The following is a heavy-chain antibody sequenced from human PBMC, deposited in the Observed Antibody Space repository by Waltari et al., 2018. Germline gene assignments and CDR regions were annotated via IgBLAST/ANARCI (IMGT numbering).Heavy chain of an antibody. V-gene: IGHV3-30-3*01. CDR2: ISYYGSNK. Sequence: QVQLVESGGGVVQPGRSLRLSCAASGFTFSSYPLPWVRQAPGMGREWVAVISYYGSNKYYADSVKGRFTISRDNSKNTLYLQMNSLRAEDTAVYYCARGEHIVVVTAIPGNVFDYWGQGTLVTVSS. D-gene: IGHD2-21*02. CDR3: ARGEHIVVVTAIPGNVFDY. J-gene: IGHJ4*02. CDR1: GFTFSSYP.